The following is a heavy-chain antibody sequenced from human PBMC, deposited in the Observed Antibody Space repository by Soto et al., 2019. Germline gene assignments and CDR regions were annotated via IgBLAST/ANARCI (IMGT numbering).Heavy chain of an antibody. V-gene: IGHV4-59*01. CDR1: GGSISTYY. D-gene: IGHD3-22*01. CDR3: ARIGARHHSSGHYWCFDAFDI. J-gene: IGHJ3*02. Sequence: SETRSLTCTVSGGSISTYYWSWIRQPPGKGVEWIGYIYYSGSTNYNPSLKSRVTISVDTSKNQFSLKLSSVTAADTAVYYCARIGARHHSSGHYWCFDAFDIWGQATMVTVTS. CDR2: IYYSGST.